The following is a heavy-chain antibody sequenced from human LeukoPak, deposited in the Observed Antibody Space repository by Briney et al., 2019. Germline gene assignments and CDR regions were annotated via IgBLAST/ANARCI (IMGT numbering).Heavy chain of an antibody. CDR1: GFTFSSYG. Sequence: GGSLRLSCAASGFTFSSYGMHWVRQAPGKGLEWVAVISYDGSNKYYADSVKGRFTISRDNSKNTLYLQMNSLRADDTAVYYCARSGIAVAGYYFDYWGQGTLVTVSS. V-gene: IGHV3-30*03. CDR3: ARSGIAVAGYYFDY. D-gene: IGHD6-19*01. CDR2: ISYDGSNK. J-gene: IGHJ4*02.